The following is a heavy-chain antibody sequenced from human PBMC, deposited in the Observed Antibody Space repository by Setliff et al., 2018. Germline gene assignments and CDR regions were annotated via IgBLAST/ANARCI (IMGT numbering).Heavy chain of an antibody. CDR3: AKVLDTTGYYYFDF. J-gene: IGHJ4*02. V-gene: IGHV1-69*10. CDR1: GGTFSSYA. CDR2: IIPILGIA. D-gene: IGHD3-22*01. Sequence: SVKVSCKASGGTFSSYAISWVRQAPGQGLEWMGGIIPILGIANYAQKFQGRVTMTRDTSTSTVYMELSSLRSEDTAVYYCAKVLDTTGYYYFDFWGQGTLVTVSS.